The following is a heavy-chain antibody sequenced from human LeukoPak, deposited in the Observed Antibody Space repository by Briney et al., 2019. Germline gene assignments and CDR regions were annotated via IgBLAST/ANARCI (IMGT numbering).Heavy chain of an antibody. CDR2: IYYSGST. CDR3: ARLGDSSGYYHYDY. Sequence: PSETLSLTCTVSGGSISSSSYYWGWIRQPPGKGLEWIGSIYYSGSTYYNPSLKSRVTISVDTSKNQFSLKLSSVTAADTAVYYCARLGDSSGYYHYDYWGQGTLVTVSS. CDR1: GGSISSSSYY. J-gene: IGHJ4*02. D-gene: IGHD3-22*01. V-gene: IGHV4-39*01.